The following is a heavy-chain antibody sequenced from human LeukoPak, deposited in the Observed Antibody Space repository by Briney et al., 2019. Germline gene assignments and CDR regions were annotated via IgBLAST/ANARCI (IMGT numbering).Heavy chain of an antibody. CDR3: RRGLYDSSGGDY. J-gene: IGHJ4*02. CDR1: GDSITSGDHY. D-gene: IGHD3-22*01. Sequence: SQTLSLTCTVSGDSITSGDHYWSWIRQPPGKGLEWLGYIYNTGSAYYNPSLKSRVTISVDTSKNQFSLKLNSVTAADTAVYYCRRGLYDSSGGDYWGQGTLVTVSS. V-gene: IGHV4-30-4*08. CDR2: IYNTGSA.